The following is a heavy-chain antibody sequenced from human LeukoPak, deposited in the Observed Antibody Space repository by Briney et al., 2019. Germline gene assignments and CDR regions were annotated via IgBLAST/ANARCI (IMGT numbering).Heavy chain of an antibody. Sequence: SETLSLTCTVSGGSISSGSYYWSWIRQPAGKGLEWIGRIYTSGSTNYNPSLKSRVTISVDTSKNQFSLKLSSVTAADTAVYYCARGVGATTSYYYYYYMDVWGKGTTVTISS. D-gene: IGHD1-26*01. J-gene: IGHJ6*03. CDR1: GGSISSGSYY. V-gene: IGHV4-61*02. CDR2: IYTSGST. CDR3: ARGVGATTSYYYYYYMDV.